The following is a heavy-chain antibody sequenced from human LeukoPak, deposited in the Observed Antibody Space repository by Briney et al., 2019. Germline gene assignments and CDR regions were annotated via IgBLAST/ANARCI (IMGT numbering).Heavy chain of an antibody. D-gene: IGHD6-13*01. Sequence: GGSLRLSCAASGFTFSSYSMNWVRQAPGKGLEWVSSISSSSSYIYYADSVKGRFTISRDNAKNSLYLQMNSLRAEDTAVYYCARGRIAAAATLFYWGQGTLVTVSP. J-gene: IGHJ4*02. CDR3: ARGRIAAAATLFY. CDR1: GFTFSSYS. CDR2: ISSSSSYI. V-gene: IGHV3-21*01.